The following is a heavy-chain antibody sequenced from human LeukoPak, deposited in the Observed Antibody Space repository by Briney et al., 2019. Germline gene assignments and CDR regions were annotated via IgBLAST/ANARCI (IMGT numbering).Heavy chain of an antibody. D-gene: IGHD1-20*01. CDR2: IYHEGRI. Sequence: SETLSLTCTVSGYSITNGYYWGWIRQPPGKGLEWIGSIYHEGRIDYNPSLKSRVTISRDTSNDQFSLKLSSVTAADTAMYYCARDTSPGITGTYWGQGTLVTVSS. CDR3: ARDTSPGITGTY. CDR1: GYSITNGYY. J-gene: IGHJ4*02. V-gene: IGHV4-38-2*02.